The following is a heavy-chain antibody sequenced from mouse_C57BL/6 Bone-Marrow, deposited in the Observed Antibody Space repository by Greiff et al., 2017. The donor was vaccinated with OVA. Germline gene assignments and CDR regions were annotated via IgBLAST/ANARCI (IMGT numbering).Heavy chain of an antibody. Sequence: EVQRVESEGGLVQPGSSMKLSCTASGFTFSDYYMAWVRQVPEKGLEWVANINYDGSSTYYLDSLKSRFIISRDNAKNILYLQMSSLKSEDTATYYCARDWRGYYAMDYWGQGTSVTVSS. CDR1: GFTFSDYY. V-gene: IGHV5-16*01. J-gene: IGHJ4*01. CDR2: INYDGSST. CDR3: ARDWRGYYAMDY.